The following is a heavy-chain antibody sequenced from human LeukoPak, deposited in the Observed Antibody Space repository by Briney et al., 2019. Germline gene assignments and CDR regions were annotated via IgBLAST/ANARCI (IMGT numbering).Heavy chain of an antibody. CDR1: GFTFSSYA. Sequence: GRSLRLSCAASGFTFSSYAMHWVRQAPGKGLEWVAVISYDGSNKYYADSVKGRFTISRDNSKNTLYLQMNSLRAEDTAVYYCARDFRYYGGYWGQGTLVTVSS. CDR2: ISYDGSNK. V-gene: IGHV3-30*04. J-gene: IGHJ4*02. D-gene: IGHD3-10*01. CDR3: ARDFRYYGGY.